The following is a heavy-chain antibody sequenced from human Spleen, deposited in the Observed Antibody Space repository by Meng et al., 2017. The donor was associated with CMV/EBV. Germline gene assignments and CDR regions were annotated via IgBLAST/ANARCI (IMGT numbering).Heavy chain of an antibody. CDR3: AKDRCSSTSCSFDY. V-gene: IGHV3-23*01. CDR2: TTGSGNTT. D-gene: IGHD2-2*01. CDR1: GFTFSIYA. Sequence: GESLKISCAASGFTFSIYAFGWVRQAPGRGLEWVSGTTGSGNTTFYADSVKGRFTISRDNSKNTLYLQMSSLRAEDTAIYYCAKDRCSSTSCSFDYWGQGTLVTVSS. J-gene: IGHJ4*02.